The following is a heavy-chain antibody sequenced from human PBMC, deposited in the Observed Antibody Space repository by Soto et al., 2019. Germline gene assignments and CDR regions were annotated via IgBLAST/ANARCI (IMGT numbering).Heavy chain of an antibody. CDR2: ISATGGST. CDR1: GFTFGIYD. D-gene: IGHD2-15*01. V-gene: IGHV3-23*01. CDR3: AKDLSSYYYVDF. J-gene: IGHJ4*02. Sequence: EVQLLESGGDLVQPGGSLRLSCAASGFTFGIYDMTWVRQAPGTGLEWVSTISATGGSTFYADSVKGRFTISRDNSKNTLYLQMNSLRAEDTAIYYCAKDLSSYYYVDFWGQGTLVNFSS.